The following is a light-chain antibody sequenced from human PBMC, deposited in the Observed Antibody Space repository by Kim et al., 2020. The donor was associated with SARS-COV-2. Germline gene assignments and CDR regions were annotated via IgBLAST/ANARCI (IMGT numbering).Light chain of an antibody. CDR3: AAWDDSLNGSHVV. CDR2: SNN. J-gene: IGLJ2*01. CDR1: SSNIGSNT. V-gene: IGLV1-44*01. Sequence: VTISCSGSSSNIGSNTVNWYQQLPGTAPKLLIYSNNQRPSGVPDRFSGSKSGTSASLAISGLQSEDEADYYCAAWDDSLNGSHVVFGGGTQLTVL.